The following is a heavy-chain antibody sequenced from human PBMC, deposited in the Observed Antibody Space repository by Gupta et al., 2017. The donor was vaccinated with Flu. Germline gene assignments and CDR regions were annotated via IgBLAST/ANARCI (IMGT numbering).Heavy chain of an antibody. V-gene: IGHV1-69*01. J-gene: IGHJ4*02. D-gene: IGHD5-18*01. CDR2: IIPIFGTA. Sequence: GVRQAPGQGLEWMGGIIPIFGTANYAQKFQGRVTITADESTSTAYMELSSLRSEDTAVYYCASGDRVDTAMVRARYYFDYWGQGTLVTVSS. CDR3: ASGDRVDTAMVRARYYFDY.